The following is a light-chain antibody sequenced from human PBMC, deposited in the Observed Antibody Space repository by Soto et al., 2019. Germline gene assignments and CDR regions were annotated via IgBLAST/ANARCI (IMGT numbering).Light chain of an antibody. J-gene: IGKJ2*01. CDR3: QQYNDSFPYT. Sequence: DIQLTQSPSTLSASIGDRVTITCRASQSIFTWLAWYQQKPGTAPKLLIYKASTLEGGVPSRFSGSRSGTEFTLTVSSLQPDDFATYYCQQYNDSFPYTFGQGTKLEIK. V-gene: IGKV1-5*03. CDR1: QSIFTW. CDR2: KAS.